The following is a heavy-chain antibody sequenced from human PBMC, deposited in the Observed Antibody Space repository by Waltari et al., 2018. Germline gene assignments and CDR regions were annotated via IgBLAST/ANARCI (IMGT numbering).Heavy chain of an antibody. CDR1: AGSIPSYY. CDR3: ARHSSVVRGWFDP. J-gene: IGHJ5*02. CDR2: IYSSGST. Sequence: QVQLQESGPGLVKPSETLSLTCTVSAGSIPSYYWSWIRQPPGKGLEWIGYIYSSGSTNCNPSLKSRVTISVDTSKNQFSLKLSSVTAADTAVYYCARHSSVVRGWFDPWGQGTLVTVSS. V-gene: IGHV4-59*08. D-gene: IGHD3-10*01.